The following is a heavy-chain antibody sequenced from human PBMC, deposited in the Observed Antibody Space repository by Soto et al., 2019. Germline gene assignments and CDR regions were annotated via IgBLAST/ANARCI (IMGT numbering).Heavy chain of an antibody. V-gene: IGHV3-74*01. D-gene: IGHD3-16*01. J-gene: IGHJ4*02. CDR2: INGDESTT. Sequence: EVKLVASGGDSVQPGGSLSFTCAACGFTCSNYLMHWERQAAREGLLWVSRINGDESTTSSADSVKSRFTISRDNAKNTVYLHMNSLRADDTAVYYCARGAFHNYYVDYWGQGTLVTVSS. CDR1: GFTCSNYL. CDR3: ARGAFHNYYVDY.